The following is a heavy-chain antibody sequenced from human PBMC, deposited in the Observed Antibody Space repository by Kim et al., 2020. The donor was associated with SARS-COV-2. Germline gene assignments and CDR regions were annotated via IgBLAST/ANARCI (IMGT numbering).Heavy chain of an antibody. CDR1: GYTFTGYY. V-gene: IGHV1-2*02. CDR3: ARGYCSSTSCYRRISWFDP. J-gene: IGHJ5*02. D-gene: IGHD2-2*02. Sequence: ASVKVSCKASGYTFTGYYMHWVRQAPGQGLEWMGWINPNSGGTNYAQKFQGRVTMTRDTSISTAYMELSRLRSDDTAVYYCARGYCSSTSCYRRISWFDPWGQGTLVTVSS. CDR2: INPNSGGT.